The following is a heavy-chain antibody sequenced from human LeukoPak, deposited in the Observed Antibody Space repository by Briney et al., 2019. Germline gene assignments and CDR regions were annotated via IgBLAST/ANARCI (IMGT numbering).Heavy chain of an antibody. CDR2: IYTSGST. CDR3: ARDYYGSGSYYNEPPYFDY. Sequence: SETLSLTCTVSGGSISSGSYYWSWIRQPAGKGLEWIGRIYTSGSTNYNPSLKSRVTISVDTSKNQFSLKLSSVTAADTAVYYCARDYYGSGSYYNEPPYFDYWGQGTLVTVSS. D-gene: IGHD3-10*01. CDR1: GGSISSGSYY. V-gene: IGHV4-61*02. J-gene: IGHJ4*02.